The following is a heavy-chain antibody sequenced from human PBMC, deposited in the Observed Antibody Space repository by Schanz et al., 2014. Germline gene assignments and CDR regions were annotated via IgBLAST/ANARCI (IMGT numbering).Heavy chain of an antibody. CDR3: ARGGFFDSTSFDS. J-gene: IGHJ4*02. CDR2: INPSSGTT. V-gene: IGHV1-46*03. CDR1: GYTFTTYY. Sequence: QVQLVQSGAEVKKPGVSVKVSCKASGYTFTTYYIHWVRQAPGQGLEWMGKINPSSGTTRIAQNFQGCLAVTRVSSTSTVNMELSSLRSEDTAVYYCARGGFFDSTSFDSWGQGTLVTVSS. D-gene: IGHD2-2*01.